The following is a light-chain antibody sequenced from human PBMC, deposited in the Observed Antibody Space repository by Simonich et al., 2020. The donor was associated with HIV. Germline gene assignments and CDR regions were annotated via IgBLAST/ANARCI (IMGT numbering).Light chain of an antibody. CDR3: QQYYSTPPYT. V-gene: IGKV4-1*01. Sequence: EIVMTQSPDSLAVSLGERATVNCRSSQSVLYSSNNKNYLAWYQQKPGQPPKLLIYWASTRESGVPDRFSASGSGTDFTLTISSLQAEDVAIYYCQQYYSTPPYTFGQGTKLEIK. CDR1: QSVLYSSNNKNY. CDR2: WAS. J-gene: IGKJ2*01.